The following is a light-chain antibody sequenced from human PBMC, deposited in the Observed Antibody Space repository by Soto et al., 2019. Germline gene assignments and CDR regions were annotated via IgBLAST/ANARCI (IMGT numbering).Light chain of an antibody. CDR1: QSVSSK. Sequence: EIVMTQSPATLSVSPGEGATLSCKASQSVSSKLAWYQQKHGQAPRVLIYGASTRATGIPARFSGSGSGTEFTLTISSLQSEDFAVYYCLQYNSWPFTFGQGTKLEIK. J-gene: IGKJ2*01. CDR3: LQYNSWPFT. V-gene: IGKV3-15*01. CDR2: GAS.